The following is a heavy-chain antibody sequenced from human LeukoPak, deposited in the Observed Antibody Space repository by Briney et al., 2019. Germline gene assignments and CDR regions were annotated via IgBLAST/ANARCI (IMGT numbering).Heavy chain of an antibody. CDR3: ARPNFWSGPSAFDI. CDR1: GFTFSNFW. D-gene: IGHD3-3*01. V-gene: IGHV3-7*01. Sequence: LPGGSLRLSCAASGFTFSNFWMNCVRQAPGKGLEWVANIKQDGSEKYYVDSVKGRFTISRDNAKNSLYLQMNSLRAEDTAVYYCARPNFWSGPSAFDIWGQGTRVTVSS. J-gene: IGHJ3*02. CDR2: IKQDGSEK.